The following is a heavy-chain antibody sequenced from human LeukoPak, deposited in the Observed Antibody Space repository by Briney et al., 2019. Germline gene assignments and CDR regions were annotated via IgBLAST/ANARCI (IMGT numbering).Heavy chain of an antibody. D-gene: IGHD1-26*01. CDR3: AKGRVGAPDELII. CDR1: GFTFSSDA. J-gene: IGHJ4*02. V-gene: IGHV3-23*01. CDR2: ISGSGGST. Sequence: GGSLRLSCAASGFTFSSDAMSWVRQAPGKGLEWVSAISGSGGSTYYADSVKGRFTISRDNSKNTLYLQMNSLRAEDTAVYYCAKGRVGAPDELIIWGQGTLVTVSS.